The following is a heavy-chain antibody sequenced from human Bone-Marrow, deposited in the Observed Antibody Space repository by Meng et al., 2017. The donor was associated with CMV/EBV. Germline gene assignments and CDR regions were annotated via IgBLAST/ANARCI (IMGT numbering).Heavy chain of an antibody. CDR2: IYYSGST. CDR1: GGSVSSGSYY. V-gene: IGHV4-61*01. D-gene: IGHD4-17*01. Sequence: SETLSLTCTVSGGSVSSGSYYWSWIRQPPGKGLEWIGYIYYSGSTNYNPSLKSRVTISVDTSKNQFSLTLTSLTAADTAVYFCARVYGDYGAYFDYWGQGTLVTVSS. CDR3: ARVYGDYGAYFDY. J-gene: IGHJ4*02.